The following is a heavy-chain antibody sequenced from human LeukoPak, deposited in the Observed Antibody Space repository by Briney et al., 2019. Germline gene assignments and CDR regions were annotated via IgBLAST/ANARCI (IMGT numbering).Heavy chain of an antibody. CDR1: GFTFDDYT. CDR3: AGRGYSGFGFDN. J-gene: IGHJ4*02. V-gene: IGHV3-43*01. CDR2: ISWDGGNT. Sequence: PGGSLRLSCAASGFTFDDYTMHWVRQAPGKGLEWVSLISWDGGNTYYADSVKGRFTISRDNSKNSLYLQMNSLRSEDTALYYCAGRGYSGFGFDNWGQGTLVTVSS. D-gene: IGHD5-12*01.